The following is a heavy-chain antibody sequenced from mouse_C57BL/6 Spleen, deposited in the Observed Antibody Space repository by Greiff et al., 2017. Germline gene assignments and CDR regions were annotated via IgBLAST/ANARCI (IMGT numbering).Heavy chain of an antibody. J-gene: IGHJ2*01. CDR1: GYTFTSYT. CDR2: INPSSGYT. CDR3: ARNYYGSRYFDY. V-gene: IGHV1-4*01. Sequence: VHLVESGAELARPGASVKMSCKASGYTFTSYTMHWVKQRPGQGLEWIGYINPSSGYTKYNQKFKDKATLTADKSSSTAYMQLSSLTSEDSAVYYCARNYYGSRYFDYWGQGTTLTVSS. D-gene: IGHD1-1*01.